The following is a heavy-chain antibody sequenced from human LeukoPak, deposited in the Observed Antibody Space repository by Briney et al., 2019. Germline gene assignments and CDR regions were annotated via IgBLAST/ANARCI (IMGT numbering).Heavy chain of an antibody. V-gene: IGHV4-34*01. D-gene: IGHD2-21*02. CDR3: ARFSRITWGDWGDAFDI. CDR2: IDDGGNT. CDR1: GGSFSDYF. J-gene: IGHJ3*02. Sequence: SETLSLTCSVYGGSFSDYFWSWVRQSPGKGLEWIGEIDDGGNTNYNPSLMSRVILSMEKSKKQFSLVMRSVAAADTAVYYCARFSRITWGDWGDAFDIWGQGTTVIVSS.